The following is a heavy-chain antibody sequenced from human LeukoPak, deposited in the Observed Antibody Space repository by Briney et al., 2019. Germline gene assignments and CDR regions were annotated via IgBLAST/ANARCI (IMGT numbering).Heavy chain of an antibody. D-gene: IGHD4-17*01. V-gene: IGHV1-18*01. CDR2: ISAYNGNT. CDR3: ARVRPFRGLSRTLTVRDNWFDP. Sequence: GASVKVSCRASGYTFTSYGISWVRQAPGQGLEWMGWISAYNGNTNYAQKLQGRVTMTTDTSTSTAYMELRSLRSDDTAVYYFARVRPFRGLSRTLTVRDNWFDPWGQGTLVTVSS. J-gene: IGHJ5*02. CDR1: GYTFTSYG.